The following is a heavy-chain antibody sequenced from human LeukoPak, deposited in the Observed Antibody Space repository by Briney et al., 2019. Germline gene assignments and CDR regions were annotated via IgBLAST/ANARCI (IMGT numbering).Heavy chain of an antibody. CDR1: GGSISSGSYY. CDR2: IYTSGST. D-gene: IGHD3-3*01. J-gene: IGHJ5*02. V-gene: IGHV4-61*02. CDR3: ARGRAFWSGSQNWFDP. Sequence: SQTLSLTCTVSGGSISSGSYYWSWIRQPAGKGLEWIGRIYTSGSTNYNPSLKSRVTISVDTSKNQFSLKLSSVTAADTAVYYCARGRAFWSGSQNWFDPWGQGTLVTVSS.